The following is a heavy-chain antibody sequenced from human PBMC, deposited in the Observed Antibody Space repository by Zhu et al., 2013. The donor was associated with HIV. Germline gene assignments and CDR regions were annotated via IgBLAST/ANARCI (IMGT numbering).Heavy chain of an antibody. CDR1: GGTFSSYA. CDR2: IIPIFGTA. Sequence: QVQLVQSGAEVKKPGSSVKVSCKASGGTFSSYAISWVRQAPGQGLEWMGGIIPIFGTANYAQKFQGRVTITADKSTSTAYMELSSLRSDDTAVYYCARDRYYNLRGYYYESADWGQGTLVTVSA. CDR3: ARDRYYNLRGYYYESAD. V-gene: IGHV1-69*06. J-gene: IGHJ4*02. D-gene: IGHD3-22*01.